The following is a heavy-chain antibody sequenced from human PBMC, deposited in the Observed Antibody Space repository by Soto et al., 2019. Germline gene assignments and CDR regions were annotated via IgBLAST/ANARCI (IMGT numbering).Heavy chain of an antibody. Sequence: QVQLVESGGGVVQPGRSLRLSCAASGFTFSSYAMHWVRQAPGKGLEWVAVISYDGSNKYYADSVKGRFTISRDNSKNXLXLXTNSLRAEDTAVYYCARVPPRRNDYSTDYYYYGMDVWGQGTTVTVSS. J-gene: IGHJ6*02. CDR2: ISYDGSNK. CDR3: ARVPPRRNDYSTDYYYYGMDV. CDR1: GFTFSSYA. V-gene: IGHV3-30-3*01. D-gene: IGHD4-4*01.